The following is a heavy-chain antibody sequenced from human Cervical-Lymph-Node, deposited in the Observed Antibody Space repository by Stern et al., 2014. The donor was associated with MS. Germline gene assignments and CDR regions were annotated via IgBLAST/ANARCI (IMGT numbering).Heavy chain of an antibody. CDR1: GYTFTSYG. CDR3: ARSKSGSYSYYYGMDV. V-gene: IGHV1-18*04. D-gene: IGHD1-26*01. J-gene: IGHJ6*02. CDR2: ISAYNGNK. Sequence: VQLVESGAEVKKPGASVKVSCKASGYTFTSYGISWVRQAPGQGLEWMGWISAYNGNKNYAQKLQGRVTMTTDTSTSTAYMELRSLRSDDTAVYYCARSKSGSYSYYYGMDVWGQGTTVTVSS.